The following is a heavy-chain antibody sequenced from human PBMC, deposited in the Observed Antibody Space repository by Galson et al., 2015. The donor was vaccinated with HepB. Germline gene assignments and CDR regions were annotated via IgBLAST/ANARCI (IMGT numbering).Heavy chain of an antibody. D-gene: IGHD3-10*01. CDR1: GFTFSSYA. CDR3: ARDVLFSYYGSGSYYYDY. Sequence: SLRLSCAASGFTFSSYAMHWVRQAPGKGLEWVAVISYDGSNKYYADSVKGRFTISRDNSKNTLYLQMNSLRAEDTAVYYCARDVLFSYYGSGSYYYDYWGQGTLVTVSS. J-gene: IGHJ4*02. CDR2: ISYDGSNK. V-gene: IGHV3-30-3*01.